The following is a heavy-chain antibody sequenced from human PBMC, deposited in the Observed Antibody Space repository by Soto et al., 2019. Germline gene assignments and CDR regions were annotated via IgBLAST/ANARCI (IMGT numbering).Heavy chain of an antibody. Sequence: PXESLKISCQASGYSFPRHWVAWVRQMPGEGLEWMGLIFAGDSDTRFSPSFQGHVTMSVDKSTATAYLQWSSLTASDTAKYYCARSDGDYVFDHWGQGTQVTVSS. CDR2: IFAGDSDT. CDR1: GYSFPRHW. CDR3: ARSDGDYVFDH. D-gene: IGHD4-17*01. J-gene: IGHJ4*02. V-gene: IGHV5-51*01.